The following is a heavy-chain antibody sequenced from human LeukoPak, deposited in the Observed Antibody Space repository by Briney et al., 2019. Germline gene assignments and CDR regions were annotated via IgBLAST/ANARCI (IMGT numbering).Heavy chain of an antibody. V-gene: IGHV1-18*01. CDR3: ARAPYYYDSSGYQRPNWFDP. Sequence: ASVKVSCKASGYTFTSYGISWVRQAPGQGLEWMGWISAYNGNTNYAQKLQGRVTMTTDTSTSTAYMELRSLRSDDTAVYYCARAPYYYDSSGYQRPNWFDPWGQGTLVTVSS. CDR2: ISAYNGNT. CDR1: GYTFTSYG. J-gene: IGHJ5*02. D-gene: IGHD3-22*01.